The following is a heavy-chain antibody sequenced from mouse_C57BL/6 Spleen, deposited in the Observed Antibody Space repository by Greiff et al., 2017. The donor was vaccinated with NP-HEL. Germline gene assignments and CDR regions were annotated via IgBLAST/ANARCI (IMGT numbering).Heavy chain of an antibody. Sequence: VQLQQSGPGLVAPSQSLSLTCTASGFSLTSYGVHWVRQPPGKGLEWLGVIWSDGSATYNSHLNSRLSISKNNSKSEVILKMNRLQADDTAMYYCARQTVEGYFDVWGKGTTVTVSS. J-gene: IGHJ1*03. CDR3: ARQTVEGYFDV. CDR2: IWSDGSA. CDR1: GFSLTSYG. V-gene: IGHV2-6-1*01. D-gene: IGHD1-1*01.